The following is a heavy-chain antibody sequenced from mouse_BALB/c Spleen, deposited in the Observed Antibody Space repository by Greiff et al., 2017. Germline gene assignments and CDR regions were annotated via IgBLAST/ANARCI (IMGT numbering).Heavy chain of an antibody. V-gene: IGHV5-4*02. D-gene: IGHD3-3*01. Sequence: EVQVVESGGGLVKPGGSLKLSCAASGFTFSDYYMYWVRQTPEKRLEWVATISDGGSYTYYPDSVKGRFTISRDNAKNNLYLQMSSLKSEDTAMYYCARAGDTDYWGQGTTLTVSS. CDR3: ARAGDTDY. CDR1: GFTFSDYY. CDR2: ISDGGSYT. J-gene: IGHJ2*01.